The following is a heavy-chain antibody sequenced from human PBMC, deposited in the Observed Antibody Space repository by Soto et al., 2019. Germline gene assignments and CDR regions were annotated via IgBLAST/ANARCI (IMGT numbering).Heavy chain of an antibody. CDR1: GDSIGSSSYY. V-gene: IGHV4-39*01. CDR3: TRRWYCATTSCQKYFDY. CDR2: IFFSGIT. D-gene: IGHD2-2*01. J-gene: IGHJ4*02. Sequence: SETLSLTCTVSGDSIGSSSYYWGWIRQSPGKGLEWIGSIFFSGITYYNPSLKSRVTVSVDTSNNQLSLKLNSVTAADTAMYYCTRRWYCATTSCQKYFDYWGQGTMVTVSS.